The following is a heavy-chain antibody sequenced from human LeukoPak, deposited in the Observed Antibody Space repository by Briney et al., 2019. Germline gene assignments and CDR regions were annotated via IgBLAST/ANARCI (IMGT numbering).Heavy chain of an antibody. CDR2: ISTYNGNT. D-gene: IGHD3-3*01. V-gene: IGHV1-18*01. Sequence: ASVKVSCKGSGYTFDRYGVTWVRQAPGQGLEWMGLISTYNGNTTYAQKIQGRVTMTTDTSTNTVYMDLRSLRSDDTAVYYCAKVATFGVVKYYFDYWGQGTLVTVSS. CDR3: AKVATFGVVKYYFDY. CDR1: GYTFDRYG. J-gene: IGHJ4*02.